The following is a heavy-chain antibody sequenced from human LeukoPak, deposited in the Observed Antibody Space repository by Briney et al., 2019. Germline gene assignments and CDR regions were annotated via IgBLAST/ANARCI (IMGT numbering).Heavy chain of an antibody. V-gene: IGHV3-48*02. CDR1: GLTVSSYS. D-gene: IGHD2-15*01. J-gene: IGHJ4*02. CDR2: ISSSSSTI. Sequence: GGSLRLSCVASGLTVSSYSMNWVRQAPGKGLEWVSYISSSSSTIYYADSVKGRFTISRDNAKDSLDLQMNSLRDEDTAVYYCARARASGRSGFDYWGQGTLVTVSS. CDR3: ARARASGRSGFDY.